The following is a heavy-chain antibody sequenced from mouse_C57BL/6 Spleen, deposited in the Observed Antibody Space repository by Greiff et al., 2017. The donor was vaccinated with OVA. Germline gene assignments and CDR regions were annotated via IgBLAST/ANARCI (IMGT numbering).Heavy chain of an antibody. V-gene: IGHV14-2*01. Sequence: EVQLQQSGAELVKPGASVKLSCTASGFTFTDYYMHWVKQRTEQGLEWIGRIDPEDGDTKYAEKFPGTATITADTSSNTAYMQLSSLTSEDTAVYYCLSTMIPPFDYWGQGTPLTVSS. CDR2: IDPEDGDT. CDR1: GFTFTDYY. CDR3: LSTMIPPFDY. J-gene: IGHJ2*01. D-gene: IGHD2-4*01.